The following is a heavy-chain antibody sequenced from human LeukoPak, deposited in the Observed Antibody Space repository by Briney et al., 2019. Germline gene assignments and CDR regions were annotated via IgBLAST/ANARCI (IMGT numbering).Heavy chain of an antibody. J-gene: IGHJ4*02. V-gene: IGHV3-7*01. CDR3: ARDRGRITMIRGVSYFDY. Sequence: GGSLRLSCAASGFTFSSYWMSWVRQAPGKGLEWVANIKQDGSEKYYVDSVKGRFTISRDNAKNSLYLQMNSLRAEDTAVYYCARDRGRITMIRGVSYFDYWGQGTLVTVSS. D-gene: IGHD3-10*01. CDR2: IKQDGSEK. CDR1: GFTFSSYW.